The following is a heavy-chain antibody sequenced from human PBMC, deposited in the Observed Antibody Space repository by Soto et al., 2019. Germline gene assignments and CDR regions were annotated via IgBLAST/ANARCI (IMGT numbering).Heavy chain of an antibody. V-gene: IGHV3-30*18. CDR2: ISYDGSTK. Sequence: GGSLRLSCAASGFTFSSYGMHWVRQAPGRGLEWVAVISYDGSTKYYADSVKGRFTISRDNSKNTLYLQMNSLRAEDTAVYHCAKDQEAVAVHYLGYWGQGTLVTVSS. D-gene: IGHD6-19*01. CDR3: AKDQEAVAVHYLGY. J-gene: IGHJ4*02. CDR1: GFTFSSYG.